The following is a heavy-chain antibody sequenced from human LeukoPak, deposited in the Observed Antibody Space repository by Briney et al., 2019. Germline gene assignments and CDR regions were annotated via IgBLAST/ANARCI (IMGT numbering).Heavy chain of an antibody. Sequence: GGSLRLSCAASGFTFSDYSMNWVRQAPGKGLEWVSSISSSSSYIYYADSVKSRFTISRDNAKNSLYLQMNSLSAEDTAVFYCARGPSLYYYDSSGYPYYFDYWGQGTLVTVSS. D-gene: IGHD3-22*01. V-gene: IGHV3-21*01. CDR3: ARGPSLYYYDSSGYPYYFDY. CDR2: ISSSSSYI. CDR1: GFTFSDYS. J-gene: IGHJ4*02.